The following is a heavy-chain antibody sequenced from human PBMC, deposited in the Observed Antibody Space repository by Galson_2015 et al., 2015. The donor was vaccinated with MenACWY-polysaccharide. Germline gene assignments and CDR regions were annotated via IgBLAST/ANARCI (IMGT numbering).Heavy chain of an antibody. V-gene: IGHV3-23*01. D-gene: IGHD6-6*01. CDR2: ISDGGGTT. J-gene: IGHJ6*03. CDR3: AKDHIAARLDRRMVYFYYMDV. Sequence: SLRLSCAASGFSFSSYAMSWVRQAPGKGLEWVSAISDGGGTTFYADSVKGRFTISRDNSKNTLYLQMNSLRAEDTAVHYCAKDHIAARLDRRMVYFYYMDVWGKGTTVTVSS. CDR1: GFSFSSYA.